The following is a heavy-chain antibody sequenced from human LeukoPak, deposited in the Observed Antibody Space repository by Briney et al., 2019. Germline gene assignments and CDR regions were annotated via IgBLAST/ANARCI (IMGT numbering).Heavy chain of an antibody. CDR1: GGSISSSTHY. CDR3: ARRGYGGFLNWFDP. CDR2: IYYSGST. D-gene: IGHD4-23*01. J-gene: IGHJ5*02. Sequence: PSGTLSRTCTVSGGSISSSTHYWGWIRQPPGKGLESIVSIYYSGSTYYNPSLKSRVSISVDTSKNQFSLKLSSVTAADTAVYYCARRGYGGFLNWFDPGGQGILATVSA. V-gene: IGHV4-39*01.